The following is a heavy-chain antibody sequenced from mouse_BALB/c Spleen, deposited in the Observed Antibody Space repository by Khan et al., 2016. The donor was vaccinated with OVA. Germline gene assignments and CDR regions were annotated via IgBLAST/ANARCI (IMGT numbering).Heavy chain of an antibody. J-gene: IGHJ3*01. CDR2: LSNRGTTT. Sequence: EVELVESGGGLVQPGGSLKLSCATSGFTFSDYYMYWVRQTPEKRLAWVAYLSNRGTTTYYPDTVRGRFTLSRDNAKNTLYLQMSRLESEDTAMYYCAREGDDGGLAYWGQGTLVTVSA. D-gene: IGHD2-3*01. CDR1: GFTFSDYY. V-gene: IGHV5-12*02. CDR3: AREGDDGGLAY.